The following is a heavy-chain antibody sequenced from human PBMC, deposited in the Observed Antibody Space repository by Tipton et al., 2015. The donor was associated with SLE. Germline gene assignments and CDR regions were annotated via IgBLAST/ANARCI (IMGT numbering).Heavy chain of an antibody. CDR3: ARGPYYYDSSAAFDI. D-gene: IGHD3-22*01. V-gene: IGHV3-74*01. CDR1: GFTFSSYW. Sequence: SLRLSCAASGFTFSSYWMHWVRQAPGKGLVWVSRINSDGSSTSYADSVKGRFTISRDNAKNTLYLQMNSLRAEDTAVYYCARGPYYYDSSAAFDIWGQGTMVTVSS. J-gene: IGHJ3*02. CDR2: INSDGSST.